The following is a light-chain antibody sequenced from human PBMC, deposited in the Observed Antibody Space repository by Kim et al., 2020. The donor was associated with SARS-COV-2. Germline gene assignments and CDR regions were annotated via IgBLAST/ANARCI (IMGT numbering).Light chain of an antibody. Sequence: EIVLTQSPGTLSLSPGERATLSCRASQSVGSNYLAWYQQKPGQPPRLLIYAASSRATGIPDRFSGSGSGTDFTLTISRLEPEDFAVYYCQHYCSSSYTFGQGTKLEI. CDR2: AAS. V-gene: IGKV3-20*01. CDR3: QHYCSSSYT. J-gene: IGKJ2*01. CDR1: QSVGSNY.